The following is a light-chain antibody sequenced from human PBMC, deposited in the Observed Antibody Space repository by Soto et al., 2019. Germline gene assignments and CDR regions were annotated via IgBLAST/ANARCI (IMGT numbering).Light chain of an antibody. J-gene: IGKJ3*01. CDR3: QQYGGSFRV. CDR1: QNINKNF. V-gene: IGKV3-20*01. Sequence: EIVLTQSPGTLSLSPGERATLSCRASQNINKNFLAWYQHKPGQAPRLLIYGAAFRATGIPDRFSGSGSGTDFTLTISRLEPEDFAVYYCQQYGGSFRVFGPGTKVD. CDR2: GAA.